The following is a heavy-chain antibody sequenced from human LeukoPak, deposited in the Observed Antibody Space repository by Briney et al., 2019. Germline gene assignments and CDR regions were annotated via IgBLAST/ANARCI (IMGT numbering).Heavy chain of an antibody. CDR2: ISGSGGST. V-gene: IGHV3-23*01. Sequence: GGSLRLSCAASGFTFSSYAMSWVRQAPGKGLEWVSAISGSGGSTYYADSVKGRFTISRDNSKNTLYLQMNSLRAEDTAVYYCAKDALYYDILTGAFDYWGQGTLVTVSS. CDR1: GFTFSSYA. J-gene: IGHJ4*02. CDR3: AKDALYYDILTGAFDY. D-gene: IGHD3-9*01.